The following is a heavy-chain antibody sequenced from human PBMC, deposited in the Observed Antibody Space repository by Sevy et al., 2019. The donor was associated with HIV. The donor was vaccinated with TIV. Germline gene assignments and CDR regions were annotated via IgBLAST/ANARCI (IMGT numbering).Heavy chain of an antibody. J-gene: IGHJ3*02. CDR1: GFKVSDNY. CDR3: TTHASDFDSSGYLERDAFDI. V-gene: IGHV3-53*01. Sequence: GGSLRLSCAASGFKVSDNYMSCVRQAPGKGLEWVSVIYAGGSTYYADSVKGRFTISRDNSKNTLYLQMNSLRAEDTAVYYCTTHASDFDSSGYLERDAFDIWGQGTMVTVSS. D-gene: IGHD3-22*01. CDR2: IYAGGST.